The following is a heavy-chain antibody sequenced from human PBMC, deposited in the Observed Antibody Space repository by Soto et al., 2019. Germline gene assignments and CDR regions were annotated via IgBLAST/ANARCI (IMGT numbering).Heavy chain of an antibody. CDR3: ARRLGMVRSIAVAGTRFYYYYGMDV. D-gene: IGHD6-19*01. CDR1: GYTFTSYD. J-gene: IGHJ6*02. Sequence: ASVKVSCKASGYTFTSYDINWVRQATGQGLEWMGWMNPNSGNTGYAQKFQGRVTMTRNTSISTAYMELSSLRSEDTAVYYCARRLGMVRSIAVAGTRFYYYYGMDVRGQVTTFTASS. CDR2: MNPNSGNT. V-gene: IGHV1-8*01.